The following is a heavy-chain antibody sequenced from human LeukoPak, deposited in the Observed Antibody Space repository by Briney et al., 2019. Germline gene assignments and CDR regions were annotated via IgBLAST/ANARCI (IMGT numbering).Heavy chain of an antibody. CDR1: GYTFTSYG. CDR2: ISAYNGNT. CDR3: ARDERVYSYGLYYYYGMDG. D-gene: IGHD5-18*01. V-gene: IGHV1-18*01. Sequence: ASVKVSCKASGYTFTSYGISWVRQAPGQGLEWMGWISAYNGNTDYAQKLQGRVTMTTDTSTSTAYMELRSLRSDDTAVYYCARDERVYSYGLYYYYGMDGGGQGTTVTVS. J-gene: IGHJ6*02.